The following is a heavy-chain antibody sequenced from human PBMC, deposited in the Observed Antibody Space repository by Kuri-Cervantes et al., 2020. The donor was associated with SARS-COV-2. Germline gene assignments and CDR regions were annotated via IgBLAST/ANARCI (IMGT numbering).Heavy chain of an antibody. V-gene: IGHV4-39*07. D-gene: IGHD3-10*01. J-gene: IGHJ6*03. CDR2: VYYSGRT. CDR3: ARARSSIGVVRGAMYYFWHMDV. Sequence: SETLSLTCSVSGDSISSLSYYWGWIRQPPGKGLEWFGSVYYSGRTYYNPSLKSRFTISVDTSKNQFSLKVRSVAAADTAVYYCARARSSIGVVRGAMYYFWHMDVWSKGTTVTVSS. CDR1: GDSISSLSYY.